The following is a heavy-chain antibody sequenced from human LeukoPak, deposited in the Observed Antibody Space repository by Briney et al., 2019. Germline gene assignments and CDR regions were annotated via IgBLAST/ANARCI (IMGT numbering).Heavy chain of an antibody. CDR3: ARDRGSYSDNWFDP. D-gene: IGHD1-26*01. Sequence: PGGSLRLSCAASGFTFSSYGMHWVRQAPGKGLEWVAVISYDGSNKYYADSVKGRFTISRDNSKNTLYPQMNSLRAEDTAVYYCARDRGSYSDNWFDPWGQGTLVTVSS. CDR2: ISYDGSNK. V-gene: IGHV3-30*03. J-gene: IGHJ5*02. CDR1: GFTFSSYG.